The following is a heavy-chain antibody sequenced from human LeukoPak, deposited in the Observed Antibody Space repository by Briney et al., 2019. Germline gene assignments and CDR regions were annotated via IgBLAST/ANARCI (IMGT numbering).Heavy chain of an antibody. Sequence: PSETLSLTCTVSGGSISSGSYYWSWIRQPPGKGPEWIGEINHSGSTNYNPSLKSRVTISVDTSKNQFSLKLSSVTAADTAVYYCARGRNRVVTIFGVVTNPYFDYWGQGTLVTVSS. CDR2: INHSGST. D-gene: IGHD3-3*01. CDR3: ARGRNRVVTIFGVVTNPYFDY. CDR1: GGSISSGSYY. J-gene: IGHJ4*02. V-gene: IGHV4-39*07.